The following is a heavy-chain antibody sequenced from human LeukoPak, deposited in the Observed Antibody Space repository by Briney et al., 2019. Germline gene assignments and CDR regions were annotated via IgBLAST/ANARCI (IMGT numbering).Heavy chain of an antibody. CDR2: INWNGGST. J-gene: IGHJ6*03. CDR3: ASSTAVLRFLEWLSGVMDYYMDV. Sequence: GGSLRLSCAASGFTFDDYGMSWVRQAPGKGLEWVSGINWNGGSTGYADSVKGRFTISRDNAKNSLYLQMNSLRAEDTAVYYCASSTAVLRFLEWLSGVMDYYMDVWGKGTTVTVSS. D-gene: IGHD3-3*01. V-gene: IGHV3-20*04. CDR1: GFTFDDYG.